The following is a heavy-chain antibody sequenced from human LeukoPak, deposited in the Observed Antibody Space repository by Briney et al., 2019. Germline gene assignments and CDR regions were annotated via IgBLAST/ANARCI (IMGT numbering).Heavy chain of an antibody. Sequence: GGSLRLSCAASGFTFSSYGMHWVRQAPGKGLEWVAVIWYDGSNKYYADSVKGRFTISRDNSKNTLYLQMNSLRAEDTAVYYCARDKTLERHSPDAFYIWGQGTMVTVSS. V-gene: IGHV3-33*01. D-gene: IGHD1-1*01. CDR3: ARDKTLERHSPDAFYI. CDR2: IWYDGSNK. CDR1: GFTFSSYG. J-gene: IGHJ3*02.